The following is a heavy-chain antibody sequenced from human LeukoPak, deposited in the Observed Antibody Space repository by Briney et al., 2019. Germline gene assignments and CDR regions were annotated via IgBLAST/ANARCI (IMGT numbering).Heavy chain of an antibody. CDR1: GGSISSYY. CDR2: IYYSGIT. CDR3: ARVRYSSSSLGWFDP. J-gene: IGHJ5*02. D-gene: IGHD6-6*01. Sequence: SETLSLTCTVSGGSISSYYGSCSREPPGEGLEWIVYIYYSGITNYNPSLKSRVTISVDTSKNQFSLKLGSVTAADTDVYYCARVRYSSSSLGWFDPWGQGTLVTVSS. V-gene: IGHV4-59*01.